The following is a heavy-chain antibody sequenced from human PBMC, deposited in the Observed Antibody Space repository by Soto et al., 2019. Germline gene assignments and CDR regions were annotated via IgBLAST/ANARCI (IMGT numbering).Heavy chain of an antibody. V-gene: IGHV6-1*01. CDR1: GDSVSSNSAA. CDR3: ARGGLYSSSWPTSTHYYFDY. D-gene: IGHD6-13*01. CDR2: TYYRSKWYN. Sequence: PSQTLSLTCAISGDSVSSNSAAWNWIRQSPSRGLEWLGRTYYRSKWYNDYAVSVKSRITINPDTSKNQFSLKLSSVTAADTAVYYCARGGLYSSSWPTSTHYYFDYWGQGTLVTVSS. J-gene: IGHJ4*02.